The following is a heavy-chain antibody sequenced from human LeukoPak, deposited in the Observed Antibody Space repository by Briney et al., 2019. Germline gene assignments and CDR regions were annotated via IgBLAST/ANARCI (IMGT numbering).Heavy chain of an antibody. V-gene: IGHV3-7*01. J-gene: IGHJ6*03. CDR1: GFTFSSYW. Sequence: GGSLRLSCAASGFTFSSYWMSWVRQAPGKGLERVANIKQDGSEKYYVDSVKGRFTISRDNAKNSLYLQMNSLRAEDTAVYYCARLNYDFWSGVWEGYYMDVWGKGTTVTVSS. CDR3: ARLNYDFWSGVWEGYYMDV. CDR2: IKQDGSEK. D-gene: IGHD3-3*01.